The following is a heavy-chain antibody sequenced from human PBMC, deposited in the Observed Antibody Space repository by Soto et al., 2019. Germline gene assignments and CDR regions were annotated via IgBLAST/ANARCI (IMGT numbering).Heavy chain of an antibody. CDR1: GFTFSSYS. D-gene: IGHD3-22*01. J-gene: IGHJ4*02. V-gene: IGHV3-30-3*01. Sequence: GGSLRLSCAASGFTFSSYSMHWVRQAPGKGLEWVAVISYDGSNKYYADSVKGRFTISRDNSKNTLYLQMNSLRAEDTAVYYCANGGYYYDSSGYYHDYLGQGTLVTVSS. CDR3: ANGGYYYDSSGYYHDY. CDR2: ISYDGSNK.